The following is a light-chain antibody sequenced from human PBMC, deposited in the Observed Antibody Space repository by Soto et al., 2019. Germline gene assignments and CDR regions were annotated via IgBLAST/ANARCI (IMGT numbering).Light chain of an antibody. CDR3: QQYYTTPVT. Sequence: DIVMTQSPDSLAVSLGEMATINCKSSQSLLHLAWYQQKPGQPPKLLIYWASTRESGVPDRFSGSASGTDFTLTISSLQAEDVAIYYCQQYYTTPVTFGQGTKVELK. CDR2: WAS. CDR1: QSLLH. J-gene: IGKJ1*01. V-gene: IGKV4-1*01.